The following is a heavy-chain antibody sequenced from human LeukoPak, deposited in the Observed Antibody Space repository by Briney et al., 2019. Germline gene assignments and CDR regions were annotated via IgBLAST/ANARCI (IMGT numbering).Heavy chain of an antibody. J-gene: IGHJ4*02. D-gene: IGHD4-17*01. Sequence: GALVKVSCKASGGTFSSYAISWVRQAPGQGLEWMGRIIPILGIANYAQKFQGRVTITADKSTSTAYMELSSLRSEDTAVYYCARAPASTHTGDYDLDYWGQGTLVTVSS. V-gene: IGHV1-69*04. CDR3: ARAPASTHTGDYDLDY. CDR1: GGTFSSYA. CDR2: IIPILGIA.